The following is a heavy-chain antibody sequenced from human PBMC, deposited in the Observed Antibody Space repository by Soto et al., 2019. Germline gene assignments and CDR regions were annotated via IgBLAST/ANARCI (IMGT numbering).Heavy chain of an antibody. J-gene: IGHJ3*02. D-gene: IGHD2-21*02. V-gene: IGHV3-23*01. Sequence: GGSLRLSCAASGFTFSSYAMSWVRQATGKGLERDSAISVSGGSIYYADSVTCRFTISRDNSKNTLYLQRNSLRAEETAGYDSAKDLGDWGGASSGAFDIWGQGSMVTVS. CDR2: ISVSGGSI. CDR1: GFTFSSYA. CDR3: AKDLGDWGGASSGAFDI.